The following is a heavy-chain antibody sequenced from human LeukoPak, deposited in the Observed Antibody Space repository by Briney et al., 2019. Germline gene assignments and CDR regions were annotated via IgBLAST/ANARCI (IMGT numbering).Heavy chain of an antibody. CDR1: GGTFSSYA. CDR3: ARAPTTVTRKPSYYYYYYMDV. D-gene: IGHD4-11*01. V-gene: IGHV1-69*13. CDR2: IIPIFGTA. J-gene: IGHJ6*03. Sequence: SVKVSCKASGGTFSSYAISWVRQAPGQGPEWMGGIIPIFGTANYAQKFQGRVTITADESTSTAYMELSSLRSEDTAVYYCARAPTTVTRKPSYYYYYYMDVWGKGTTVTVSS.